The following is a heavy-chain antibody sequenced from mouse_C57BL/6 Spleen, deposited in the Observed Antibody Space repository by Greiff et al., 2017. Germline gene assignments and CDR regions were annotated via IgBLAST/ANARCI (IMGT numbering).Heavy chain of an antibody. CDR1: GYSITSGYD. CDR3: ARGLTGTFAMDY. V-gene: IGHV3-1*01. Sequence: DVQLQESGPGMVKPSQSLSLTCTVTGYSITSGYDWHWIRHFPGNKLEWMGYISYSGSTNYNPSLKSRISITHDTSKNHFFLKLNSVTTEDTATYYCARGLTGTFAMDYWGQGTSVTVSS. J-gene: IGHJ4*01. CDR2: ISYSGST. D-gene: IGHD4-1*01.